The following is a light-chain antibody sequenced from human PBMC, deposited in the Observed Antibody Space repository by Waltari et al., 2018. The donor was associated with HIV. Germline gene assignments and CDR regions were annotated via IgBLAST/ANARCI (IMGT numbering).Light chain of an antibody. CDR1: QSVSSY. J-gene: IGKJ2*01. Sequence: EIVLTQSPATLSLSPGERATLPCRASQSVSSYLAWYQQKHGQAPRLLIYDASNRATGIPARFSGSGSGTDFTLTITSLEPEDFAVYYCQQRSNWPPYTFGQGTKLEIK. CDR3: QQRSNWPPYT. CDR2: DAS. V-gene: IGKV3-11*01.